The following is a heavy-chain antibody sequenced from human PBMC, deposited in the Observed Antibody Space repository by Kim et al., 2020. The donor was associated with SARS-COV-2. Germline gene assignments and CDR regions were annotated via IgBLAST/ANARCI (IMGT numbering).Heavy chain of an antibody. J-gene: IGHJ4*02. CDR3: ATLDSTRALGVC. D-gene: IGHD2-8*01. CDR2: KIGSEDGT. V-gene: IGHV3-23*01. Sequence: GGSLRLSCVASGFGVGGNAMGWVRQAPGKGLEWVSVKIGSEDGTHYVDSVKGRFTMSRDTSRNSFSLQMNRLRDDDTAVYFCATLDSTRALGVCWGQG. CDR1: GFGVGGNA.